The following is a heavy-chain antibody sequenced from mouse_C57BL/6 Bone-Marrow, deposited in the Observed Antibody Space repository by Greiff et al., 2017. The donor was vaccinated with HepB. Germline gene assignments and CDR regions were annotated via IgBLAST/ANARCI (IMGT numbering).Heavy chain of an antibody. CDR2: INPGSGGT. D-gene: IGHD2-3*01. Sequence: VQLQQSGAELVRPGTSVKVSCKASGYAFTNYLIEWVKQRPGQGLEWIGVINPGSGGTNYNEKFKGKATLTADKSSSTAYMQLSSLTSEDSAVYFCARWLLRGCAMDYWGQGTSVTVSS. CDR1: GYAFTNYL. J-gene: IGHJ4*01. V-gene: IGHV1-54*01. CDR3: ARWLLRGCAMDY.